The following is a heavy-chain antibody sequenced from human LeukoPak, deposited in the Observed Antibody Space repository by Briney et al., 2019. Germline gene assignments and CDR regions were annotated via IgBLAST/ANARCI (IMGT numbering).Heavy chain of an antibody. CDR1: GYTFTGYY. D-gene: IGHD4-17*01. J-gene: IGHJ1*01. V-gene: IGHV1-2*02. CDR3: AREISPGLALDYGDYVRYFQH. CDR2: INPNSGGT. Sequence: ASVKVSCKASGYTFTGYYMHWVRQAPGQGLEWMGWINPNSGGTNYAQKFQGRVTTTRDTSISTAYMELSRLRSDDTAVYYCAREISPGLALDYGDYVRYFQHWGQGTLVTVSS.